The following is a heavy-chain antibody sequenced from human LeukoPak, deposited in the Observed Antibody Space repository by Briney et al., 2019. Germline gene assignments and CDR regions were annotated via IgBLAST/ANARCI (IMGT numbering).Heavy chain of an antibody. CDR3: ARVSRLRPSRFDY. J-gene: IGHJ4*02. V-gene: IGHV3-7*01. CDR2: IKQDGSEK. Sequence: PGGSLRLSCAASGFTFSSYWMSWVRQAPGKGLEWVANIKQDGSEKYYVDSVKGRFTISRDNAKNSLYLQMNSLRAEDTAVYYCARVSRLRPSRFDYWGQGTLVTVSS. D-gene: IGHD5-18*01. CDR1: GFTFSSYW.